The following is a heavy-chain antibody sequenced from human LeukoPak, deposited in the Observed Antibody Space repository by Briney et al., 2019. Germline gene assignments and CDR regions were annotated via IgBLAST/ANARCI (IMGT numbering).Heavy chain of an antibody. CDR2: ISGDGGST. J-gene: IGHJ6*03. Sequence: QPGGSLRLSCAASGFTFDDYAMHWVRQAPGKGLEWVSLISGDGGSTYYADSVKGRFTISRDNSKNSLYLQMNSLRTEDTALYYCAIDSENYDSSYMDVWGKGTTVTVSS. CDR3: AIDSENYDSSYMDV. D-gene: IGHD3-3*01. CDR1: GFTFDDYA. V-gene: IGHV3-43*02.